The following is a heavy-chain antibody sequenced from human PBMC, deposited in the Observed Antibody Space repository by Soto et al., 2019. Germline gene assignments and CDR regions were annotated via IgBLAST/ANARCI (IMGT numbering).Heavy chain of an antibody. CDR2: INAGNGNT. D-gene: IGHD2-15*01. CDR1: GYTFTSYA. CDR3: ARDKVVAATGAFDI. V-gene: IGHV1-3*01. J-gene: IGHJ3*02. Sequence: ASVKVSCKASGYTFTSYAMHLERQAPGQRLEWMGWINAGNGNTKYSQKFRGRVTITRDTSASTAYMELSSLRSEDTAVYYCARDKVVAATGAFDIWGQGTMVTVS.